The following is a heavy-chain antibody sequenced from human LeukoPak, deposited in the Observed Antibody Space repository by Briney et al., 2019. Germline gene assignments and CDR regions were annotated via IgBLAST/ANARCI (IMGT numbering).Heavy chain of an antibody. V-gene: IGHV4-4*07. J-gene: IGHJ4*02. D-gene: IGHD6-13*01. CDR3: ARDVVAAAGTWDY. Sequence: SETLSLTCAVYGGSFSGYYWSWTRQPAGKGLEWIGRIYTSGSTNYNPSLKSRVTMSVDTSKNQFSLKLSSVTAADTAVYYCARDVVAAAGTWDYWGQGTLVTVSS. CDR2: IYTSGST. CDR1: GGSFSGYY.